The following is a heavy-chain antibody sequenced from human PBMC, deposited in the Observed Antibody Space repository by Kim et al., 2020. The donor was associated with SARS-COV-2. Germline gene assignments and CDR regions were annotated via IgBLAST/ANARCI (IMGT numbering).Heavy chain of an antibody. J-gene: IGHJ6*01. Sequence: GGSLRLSCAASGFSFSSYSMNWVRQAPGKGLEWIAYICSGMSPTYNADSVKGRFTISRDNAKNTLYLQVNSLRAEDTAVYYCARAFAANPAFGDSYY. CDR3: ARAFAANPAFGDSYY. CDR1: GFSFSSYS. V-gene: IGHV3-48*01. D-gene: IGHD3-10*01. CDR2: ICSGMSPT.